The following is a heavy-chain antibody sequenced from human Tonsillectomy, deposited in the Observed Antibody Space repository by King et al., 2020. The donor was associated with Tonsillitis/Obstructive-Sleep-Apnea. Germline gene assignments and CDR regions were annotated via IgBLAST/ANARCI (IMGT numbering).Heavy chain of an antibody. D-gene: IGHD6-19*01. Sequence: QLVQSGAEVKKPGESLRISCKGSGYSFTSYWISWVRQIPGKGLEWMGRIDPSVSYTNYSPSFQGHVTTSADKSIRTAYLQWSSLKASDTAMYYCARQWLDAFDIWGQGTMVTVSS. CDR2: IDPSVSYT. V-gene: IGHV5-10-1*01. CDR1: GYSFTSYW. CDR3: ARQWLDAFDI. J-gene: IGHJ3*02.